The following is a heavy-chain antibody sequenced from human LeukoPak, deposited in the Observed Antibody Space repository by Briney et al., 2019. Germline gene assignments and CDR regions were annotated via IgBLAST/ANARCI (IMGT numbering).Heavy chain of an antibody. J-gene: IGHJ4*02. CDR3: ARDYRGYSGYDSYFDY. CDR1: GGSISSSSYY. CDR2: IYYSGST. V-gene: IGHV4-39*07. Sequence: SETLSLTCTVSGGSISSSSYYWGWIRQPPGKGLGWIGSIYYSGSTYYNPSLKSRVTISVDTSKNQFSLKLSSVTAADTAVYYCARDYRGYSGYDSYFDYWGQGTLVTVSS. D-gene: IGHD5-12*01.